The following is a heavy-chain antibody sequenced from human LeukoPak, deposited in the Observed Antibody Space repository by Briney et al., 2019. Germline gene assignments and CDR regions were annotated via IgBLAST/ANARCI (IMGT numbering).Heavy chain of an antibody. CDR3: ARHQPYPLMYCSSTSCYAFDI. V-gene: IGHV4-34*01. Sequence: PSETLSLTCAVYGGSFSGYYWSWIRQPPGKGLEWIGEINHSGSTNYNPSLGSRVTISVDTSKNQFSLKLSSVTAADTAVYYCARHQPYPLMYCSSTSCYAFDIWGQGTMVTVSS. CDR1: GGSFSGYY. D-gene: IGHD2-2*01. CDR2: INHSGST. J-gene: IGHJ3*02.